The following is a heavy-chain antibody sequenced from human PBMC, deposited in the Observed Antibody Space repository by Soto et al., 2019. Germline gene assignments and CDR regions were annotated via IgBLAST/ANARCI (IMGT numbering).Heavy chain of an antibody. CDR3: ASSGTNYDSSGFYLGYFDY. Sequence: PSETLSLTCAVYGGSFSGNYWNWIRQPPGKGLEWIGETNDRGTTNYNPSLKSRVTISVDTSKNQFSLKLSSVTAADTAVYYCASSGTNYDSSGFYLGYFDYWGQGALVTV. CDR2: TNDRGTT. V-gene: IGHV4-34*01. CDR1: GGSFSGNY. J-gene: IGHJ4*02. D-gene: IGHD3-22*01.